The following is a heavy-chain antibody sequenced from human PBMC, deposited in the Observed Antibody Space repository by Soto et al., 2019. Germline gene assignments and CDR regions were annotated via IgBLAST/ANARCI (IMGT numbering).Heavy chain of an antibody. CDR1: GFTFSNYA. Sequence: EVQLLESGGGLVQPGGSLRLSCAASGFTFSNYAMTWVRQAPGKGLEWVSGSSGSGGSTNYANSVKGRFTISRDYSXTXLXXQMNSLSADDTDVYSCAKTGGDGNDWGYYYYGMDVWGQGTTVTVSS. V-gene: IGHV3-23*01. J-gene: IGHJ6*02. CDR3: AKTGGDGNDWGYYYYGMDV. CDR2: SSGSGGST. D-gene: IGHD3-9*01.